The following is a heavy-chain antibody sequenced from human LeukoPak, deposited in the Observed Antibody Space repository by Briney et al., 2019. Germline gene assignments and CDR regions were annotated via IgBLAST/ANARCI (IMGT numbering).Heavy chain of an antibody. Sequence: GGSLRLSCAASGITFSNYAMSWVRQAPGKGLEWVSGISGGGGSTYYADSVKGRFTISRDNSKNTLYLQMDSLRAEDTALYYCAKGSGINHYHWIDPWGQGTLVTVSS. CDR3: AKGSGINHYHWIDP. CDR1: GITFSNYA. J-gene: IGHJ5*02. D-gene: IGHD1-14*01. V-gene: IGHV3-23*01. CDR2: ISGGGGST.